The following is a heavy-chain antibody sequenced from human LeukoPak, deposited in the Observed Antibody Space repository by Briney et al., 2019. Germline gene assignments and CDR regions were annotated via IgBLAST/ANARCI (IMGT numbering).Heavy chain of an antibody. CDR3: AKELYYYDSSGSPAYYFDY. CDR1: GFTFSSYA. J-gene: IGHJ4*02. V-gene: IGHV3-23*01. CDR2: ISGSGGST. D-gene: IGHD3-22*01. Sequence: GGSQRLSCAASGFTFSSYAMSWVRQAPGKGLEWVSAISGSGGSTYYADSVKGRFTISRDNSKNTLYLQMNSLRAEDTAVYYCAKELYYYDSSGSPAYYFDYWGQGTLVTVSS.